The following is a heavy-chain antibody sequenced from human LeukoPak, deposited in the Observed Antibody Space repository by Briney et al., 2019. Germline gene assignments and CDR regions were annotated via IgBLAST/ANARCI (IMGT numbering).Heavy chain of an antibody. CDR2: ISSSGSTI. J-gene: IGHJ6*03. Sequence: GGSLRLSCAASGFTFSDYYMSWIRQAPGKGLEWVSYISSSGSTIYYADSVKGRFTISRDNAKNSLYLQMNSLRAEDTAVYYWARREYYYYMDVWGKGTTVTISS. V-gene: IGHV3-11*01. D-gene: IGHD1-26*01. CDR1: GFTFSDYY. CDR3: ARREYYYYMDV.